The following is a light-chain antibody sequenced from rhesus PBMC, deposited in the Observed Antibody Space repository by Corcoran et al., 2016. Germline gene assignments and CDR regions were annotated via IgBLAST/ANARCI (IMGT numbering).Light chain of an antibody. CDR1: QSVGSN. CDR2: DAS. V-gene: IGKV3-42*02. Sequence: ETVVTQSPATLSLSPGERATLSCRASQSVGSNLAWYQQKPGQAPKFLIYDASSRATGIPDRFSGSGSGTEFTLTISSLEPEDVGVYYCQQYNNWRTFGQGTKVEIK. J-gene: IGKJ1*01. CDR3: QQYNNWRT.